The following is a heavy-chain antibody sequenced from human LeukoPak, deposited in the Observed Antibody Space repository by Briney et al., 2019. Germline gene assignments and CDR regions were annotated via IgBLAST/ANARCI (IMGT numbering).Heavy chain of an antibody. J-gene: IGHJ4*02. D-gene: IGHD4-17*01. CDR3: ARENGDYADGPDFDY. Sequence: PSETLSLTCTVSGGSISSYYWSWIRQPPGKGVEWIGYIYYSGSTNYNPSLKSRVTISVDTSKNQFSLKLSSVTAADTAVYYCARENGDYADGPDFDYWGQGTLVTVSS. V-gene: IGHV4-59*01. CDR2: IYYSGST. CDR1: GGSISSYY.